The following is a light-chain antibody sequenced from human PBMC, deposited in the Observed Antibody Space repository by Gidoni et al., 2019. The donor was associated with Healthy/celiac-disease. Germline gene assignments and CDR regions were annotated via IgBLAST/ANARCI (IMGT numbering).Light chain of an antibody. V-gene: IGKV2-28*01. Sequence: DIVMTQSPLSLPVTPGEPASISCRSSQSLLHSNGYTYLDWYLQKPGQSPQLLIYLGSNRASGVPDRFSGSGSGTDFTLKISRVEAEDVGVYYCMQALQTPTFGQXTKVEIK. CDR1: QSLLHSNGYTY. CDR2: LGS. J-gene: IGKJ1*01. CDR3: MQALQTPT.